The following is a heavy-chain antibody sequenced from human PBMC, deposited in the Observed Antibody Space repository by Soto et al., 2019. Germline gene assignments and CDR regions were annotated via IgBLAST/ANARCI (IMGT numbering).Heavy chain of an antibody. Sequence: TLSLTCTVSGGSISSSSYYWGWIRQPPGKGLEWIGSIYYSGSTYYNLSLKSRVTISVDTSKNQFSLKLSSVTAADTAVYFCARLPGYCSGGSCRIDYWAQGPLVTVS. V-gene: IGHV4-39*01. CDR3: ARLPGYCSGGSCRIDY. J-gene: IGHJ4*02. D-gene: IGHD2-15*01. CDR1: GGSISSSSYY. CDR2: IYYSGST.